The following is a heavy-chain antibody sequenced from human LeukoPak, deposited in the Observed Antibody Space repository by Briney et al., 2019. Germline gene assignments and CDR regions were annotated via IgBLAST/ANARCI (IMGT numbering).Heavy chain of an antibody. CDR2: INPNSGGT. J-gene: IGHJ4*02. D-gene: IGHD3-16*01. CDR1: GYTFTDYY. V-gene: IGHV1-2*02. Sequence: GASVKVSCKASGYTFTDYYMHWVRQAPGQGLEWMGWINPNSGGTNYAQKFQGRVSMTRDTSISTAYMELSRLRSDDTAGYYCAREESGGYFDYGGQGTLVTVSS. CDR3: AREESGGYFDY.